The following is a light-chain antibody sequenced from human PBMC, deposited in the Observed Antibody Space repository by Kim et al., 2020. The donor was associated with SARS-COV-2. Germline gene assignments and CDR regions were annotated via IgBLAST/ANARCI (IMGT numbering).Light chain of an antibody. J-gene: IGKJ5*01. V-gene: IGKV1-9*01. CDR1: QGISSY. CDR2: AAS. CDR3: QQLNSYPLA. Sequence: ASVGDRFTITCRASQGISSYLAWYQQKPGKAPKLLIYAASTLQSGVPSRFSGSGSGTEFTLTISSLQPEDFATFYCQQLNSYPLAFGQGTRLEIK.